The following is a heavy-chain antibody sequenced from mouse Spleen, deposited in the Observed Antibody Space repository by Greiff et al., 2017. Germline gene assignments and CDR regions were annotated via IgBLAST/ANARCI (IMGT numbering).Heavy chain of an antibody. D-gene: IGHD3-1*01. V-gene: IGHV1-69*02. CDR1: GYTFTSYW. CDR3: TRGLGLTAMDY. Sequence: VQLQQPGAELVRPGASVKLSCKASGYTFTSYWINWVKQRPGQGLEWIGNIYPSDSYTNYNQKFKDKATLTVDKSSSTAYMQLSSPTSEDSAVYYCTRGLGLTAMDYWGQGTSVTVSS. CDR2: IYPSDSYT. J-gene: IGHJ4*01.